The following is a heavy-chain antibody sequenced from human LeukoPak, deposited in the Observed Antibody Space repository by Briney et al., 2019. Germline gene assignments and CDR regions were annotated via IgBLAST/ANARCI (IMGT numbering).Heavy chain of an antibody. CDR1: GGTFSSYA. V-gene: IGHV1-69*13. Sequence: SVKVSCKASGGTFSSYAISWVRQAPGQGLEWMGGIIPIFGTANYAQKFQGRVTITADESTSTAYMELSSLRSEDTAVYYCARDRPGRYCSTISCYSASAFDPWGQGTLVTVSS. J-gene: IGHJ5*02. CDR2: IIPIFGTA. CDR3: ARDRPGRYCSTISCYSASAFDP. D-gene: IGHD2-2*02.